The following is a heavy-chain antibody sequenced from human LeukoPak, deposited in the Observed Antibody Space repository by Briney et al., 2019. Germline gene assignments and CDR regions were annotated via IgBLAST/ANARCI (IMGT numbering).Heavy chain of an antibody. J-gene: IGHJ4*02. D-gene: IGHD3-10*01. CDR3: ARDRGPATTYYYGSGLDN. CDR2: ISYDGSKK. Sequence: QPGGSLRLSCAASGFTFSAYAMHWVRQAPGKGLEWVTVISYDGSKKYYADSVKGRFTISRDNSKNTPHLQMNSLRGDDTAVYYCARDRGPATTYYYGSGLDNWGQGSLLTVSS. CDR1: GFTFSAYA. V-gene: IGHV3-30*04.